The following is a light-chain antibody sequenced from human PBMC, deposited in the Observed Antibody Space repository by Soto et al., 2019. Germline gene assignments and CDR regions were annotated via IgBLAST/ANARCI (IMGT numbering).Light chain of an antibody. V-gene: IGLV2-14*01. CDR3: SSLRSGSTRV. Sequence: QSVLTQPASVSGSPGQSITISCTGTSSDVAGYNYVSWYQQHPDKAPKLIVYEVTHRPSGVSSRFSGSKSGNTASLTISGLQAEDEADYYCSSLRSGSTRVFGTGTKVTVL. CDR2: EVT. J-gene: IGLJ1*01. CDR1: SSDVAGYNY.